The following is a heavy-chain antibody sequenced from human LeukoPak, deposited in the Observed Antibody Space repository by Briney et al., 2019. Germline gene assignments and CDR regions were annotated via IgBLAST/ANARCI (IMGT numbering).Heavy chain of an antibody. D-gene: IGHD3-3*01. Sequence: GGSLRLSCAGSGFSFSTYGMSWVRQAPGKGLEWVSAISGSGGSTYYADSVKGRFTISRDNSKNTLYLQMNSLRAEDTAVYYCAKALRFLEWSSPHDYWGQGTLVTVSS. V-gene: IGHV3-23*01. J-gene: IGHJ4*02. CDR2: ISGSGGST. CDR1: GFSFSTYG. CDR3: AKALRFLEWSSPHDY.